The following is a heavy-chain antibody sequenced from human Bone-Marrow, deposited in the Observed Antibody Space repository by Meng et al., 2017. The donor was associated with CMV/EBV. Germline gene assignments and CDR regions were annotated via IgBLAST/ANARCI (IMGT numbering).Heavy chain of an antibody. CDR1: GFTFDDYG. D-gene: IGHD6-13*01. CDR3: ARGGSSTYYYYYGMDV. J-gene: IGHJ6*02. V-gene: IGHV3-48*01. CDR2: ISSSGSTI. Sequence: GESLKISCAASGFTFDDYGMNWVRQAPGKGLEWVSYISSSGSTIYYADSVKGRFTISRDNSKNTLYLQMNSLRAEDTAVYYCARGGSSTYYYYYGMDVWGQGTTVTVSS.